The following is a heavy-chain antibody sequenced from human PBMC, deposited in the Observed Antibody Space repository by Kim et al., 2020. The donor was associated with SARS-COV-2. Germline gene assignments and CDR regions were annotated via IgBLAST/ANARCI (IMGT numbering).Heavy chain of an antibody. CDR3: ARAEVAARFGMDG. Sequence: SETLSLTCAVSGGSIRGNNWWSWVRQTPGKGLEWIGEIYHTGNTKYNPSLQSRVIISVDRSKNQFSLKLSSVTAADTAVYFCARAEVAARFGMDGWGQGT. D-gene: IGHD6-6*01. V-gene: IGHV4-4*02. J-gene: IGHJ6*02. CDR1: GGSIRGNNW. CDR2: IYHTGNT.